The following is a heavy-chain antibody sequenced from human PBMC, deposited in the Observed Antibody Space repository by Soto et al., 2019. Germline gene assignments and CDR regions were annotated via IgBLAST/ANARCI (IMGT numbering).Heavy chain of an antibody. J-gene: IGHJ6*02. CDR3: RCYSYRSSTSCRRSDYYGMDV. Sequence: VASVKVSCKASGGTFSSYAISWVRQAPGQGLEWMGGIIPIFGTANYAQKFQGRVTITADESTSTAYMELSSLRSEDTAVYYCRCYSYRSSTSCRRSDYYGMDVWGQGTTVTVSS. CDR2: IIPIFGTA. D-gene: IGHD2-2*01. CDR1: GGTFSSYA. V-gene: IGHV1-69*13.